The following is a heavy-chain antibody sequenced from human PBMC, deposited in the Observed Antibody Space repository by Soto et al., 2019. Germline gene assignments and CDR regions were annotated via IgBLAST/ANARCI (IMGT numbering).Heavy chain of an antibody. Sequence: QVQLQESGPGLVEPSQTLSLTCTVSGGSISSGGYYWSWIRQHPGKGLEWIGYIYYSGSTYYNPPLKRRVTISXXTXKXXFSLKLSSVTAADTAVYYCAREVRGGSYSTRYFDYWGQGTLVTVSS. D-gene: IGHD1-26*01. CDR3: AREVRGGSYSTRYFDY. CDR1: GGSISSGGYY. CDR2: IYYSGST. J-gene: IGHJ4*02. V-gene: IGHV4-31*03.